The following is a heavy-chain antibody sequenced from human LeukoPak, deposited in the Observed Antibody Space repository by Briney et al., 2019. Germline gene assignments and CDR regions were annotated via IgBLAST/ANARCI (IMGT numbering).Heavy chain of an antibody. CDR1: GGSISSSSYY. V-gene: IGHV4-39*07. J-gene: IGHJ4*02. CDR3: ATQFTPSIAAAGPIDY. CDR2: IYYSGST. Sequence: SETLSLTCTVSGGSISSSSYYWGWIRQPPGKGLEWIGSIYYSGSTYYNPSLKSRVTISVDTSKNQFSLKLSSVTAADTAVYYCATQFTPSIAAAGPIDYWGQGTLVTVSS. D-gene: IGHD6-13*01.